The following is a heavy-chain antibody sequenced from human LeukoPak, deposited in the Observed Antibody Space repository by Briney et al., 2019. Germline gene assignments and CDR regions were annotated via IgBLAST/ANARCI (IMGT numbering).Heavy chain of an antibody. Sequence: GGSLRLSCAASGFTFSSYSTNWVRQAPGKGLEWVSSISSSSSYIYYADSVKGRFTISRDNAKNSLYLQMNSLRAEDTAVYYCARDGVAAAATAPFDYWGQGTLVTVSS. CDR1: GFTFSSYS. D-gene: IGHD6-13*01. V-gene: IGHV3-21*01. J-gene: IGHJ4*02. CDR3: ARDGVAAAATAPFDY. CDR2: ISSSSSYI.